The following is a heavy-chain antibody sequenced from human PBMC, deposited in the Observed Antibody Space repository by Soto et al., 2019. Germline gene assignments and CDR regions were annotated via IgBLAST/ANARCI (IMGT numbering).Heavy chain of an antibody. D-gene: IGHD2-15*01. CDR1: GYSFVNHW. CDR3: ARRSANCTDGTCYSYYLDH. Sequence: EVQLVQSGAEVKKPGESLKISCKGFGYSFVNHWIGWVRQMPGKGLEWVAFFHPSDSDTRYSPSFEGQVTISADKSISTAYLQWSSLKASDTAMYYCARRSANCTDGTCYSYYLDHWGQGTLVTVSS. CDR2: FHPSDSDT. V-gene: IGHV5-51*01. J-gene: IGHJ4*02.